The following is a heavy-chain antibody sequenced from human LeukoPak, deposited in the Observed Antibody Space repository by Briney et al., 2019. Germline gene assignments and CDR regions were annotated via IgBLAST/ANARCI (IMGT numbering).Heavy chain of an antibody. CDR1: GYTFTSYG. CDR3: ATQITGIKRFDY. D-gene: IGHD2-8*02. Sequence: ASVKVSCKASGYTFTSYGISWVRQAPGQGLEWMGWISAYNGNTNYAQKLQGRVTMTTDTSTSTAYMELRSLRSDDTAVYFCATQITGIKRFDYWGQGTLVTVTS. CDR2: ISAYNGNT. V-gene: IGHV1-18*01. J-gene: IGHJ4*02.